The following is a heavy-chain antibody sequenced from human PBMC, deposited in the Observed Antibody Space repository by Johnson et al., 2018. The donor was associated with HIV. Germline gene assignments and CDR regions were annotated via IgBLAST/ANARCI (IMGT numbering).Heavy chain of an antibody. CDR1: GFSFSSYD. V-gene: IGHV3-23*04. CDR3: ATFDAFDI. J-gene: IGHJ3*02. CDR2: ISGSGGST. Sequence: VQLVESGGGLVQPGGSLRLSCAASGFSFSSYDMHWVRQATGKGLEWVSAISGSGGSTYYADSVKGRFTISRDNSKNTLYLQMNSLRAEDTAVYYCATFDAFDIWGQGTMVTVSS.